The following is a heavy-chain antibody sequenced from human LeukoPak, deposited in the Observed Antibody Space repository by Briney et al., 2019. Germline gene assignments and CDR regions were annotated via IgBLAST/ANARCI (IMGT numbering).Heavy chain of an antibody. CDR3: ARLKWELLHFGYFDY. CDR2: INHSGST. V-gene: IGHV4-34*01. J-gene: IGHJ4*02. D-gene: IGHD1-26*01. CDR1: GGSFSGYY. Sequence: SETLSLTCAVYGGSFSGYYWSWIRLPPGKGLEWIGEINHSGSTNYNPSLKSRVTISVDTSKNQFSLKLSSVTAADTAVYYCARLKWELLHFGYFDYWGQGTLVTVSS.